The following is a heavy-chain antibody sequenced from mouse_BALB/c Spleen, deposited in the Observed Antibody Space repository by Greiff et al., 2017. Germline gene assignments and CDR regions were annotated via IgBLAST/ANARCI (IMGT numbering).Heavy chain of an antibody. CDR1: GFTFSSYA. Sequence: EVKLVESGGGLVKPGGSLKLSCAASGFTFSSYAMSWVRQSPEKRLEWVAEISRGGSYTYYPDTVTGRFTISRDNAKNTLYLEMSSLRSEDTAMYYCARDLGDYYGSSPWFAYWGQGTLVTVSA. CDR2: ISRGGSYT. CDR3: ARDLGDYYGSSPWFAY. D-gene: IGHD1-1*01. J-gene: IGHJ3*01. V-gene: IGHV5-9-4*01.